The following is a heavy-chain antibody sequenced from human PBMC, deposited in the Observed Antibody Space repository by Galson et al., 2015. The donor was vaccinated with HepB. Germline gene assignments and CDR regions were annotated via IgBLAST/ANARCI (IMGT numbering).Heavy chain of an antibody. V-gene: IGHV3-7*01. D-gene: IGHD3-22*01. Sequence: SLRLSCAASGFTFSSYWMSWVRQAPGKGLEWVANIKQDGSEKYYVDSVKGRFTISRDNAKNSLYLQMNSLRAEDTAVYYCARGGYYDSSGYYYAGQGTLVTVSS. J-gene: IGHJ4*02. CDR2: IKQDGSEK. CDR3: ARGGYYDSSGYYY. CDR1: GFTFSSYW.